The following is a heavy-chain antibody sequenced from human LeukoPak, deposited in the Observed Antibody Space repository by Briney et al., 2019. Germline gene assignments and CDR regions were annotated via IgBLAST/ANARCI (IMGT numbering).Heavy chain of an antibody. V-gene: IGHV4-39*01. CDR3: ARIPREIRGDWFDP. CDR1: GASISSSSYY. Sequence: SETLSLTCIVSGASISSSSYYWGWIRQPPGKGLEWVGSMYYSGSTYYNPSLKSRVTISVDTSKNQFSLNLRSVTAADTAVYHCARIPREIRGDWFDPWGQGTLVTVSS. D-gene: IGHD2-21*01. J-gene: IGHJ5*02. CDR2: MYYSGST.